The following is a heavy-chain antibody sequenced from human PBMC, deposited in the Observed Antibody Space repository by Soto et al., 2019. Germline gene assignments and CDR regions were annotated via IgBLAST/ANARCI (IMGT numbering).Heavy chain of an antibody. J-gene: IGHJ4*02. CDR3: ATEPFDY. V-gene: IGHV3-48*04. Sequence: EVQLVESGGGVMQPGGPLRLSCAASGLDFGVYPMNWVRQAPGKGLEWVSYIGARGFPIYYADSVRGRFAMSRDNANNSVFLQMDSLRAEDTAQYFCATEPFDYWGRGALVTVSS. CDR1: GLDFGVYP. CDR2: IGARGFPI.